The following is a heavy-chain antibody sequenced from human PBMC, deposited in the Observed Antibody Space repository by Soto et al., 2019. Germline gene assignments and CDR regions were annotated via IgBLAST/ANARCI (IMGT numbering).Heavy chain of an antibody. J-gene: IGHJ4*02. CDR3: ARGYYGSGSPFDY. V-gene: IGHV4-39*01. D-gene: IGHD3-10*01. CDR1: GGSLSSSSYY. CDR2: IYYSGST. Sequence: SETLSLTCTVSGGSLSSSSYYWGWIRQPPGKGLEWIGSIYYSGSTYYNPSLKSRVTISVDTSKNQFSLKLSSVTAADTAVYYCARGYYGSGSPFDYWGQGTLVTVSS.